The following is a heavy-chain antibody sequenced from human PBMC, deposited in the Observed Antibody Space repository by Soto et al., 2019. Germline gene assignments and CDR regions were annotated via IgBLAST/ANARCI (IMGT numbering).Heavy chain of an antibody. CDR3: AKGIPVAVAGIFDY. CDR2: INSDGSST. V-gene: IGHV3-74*01. CDR1: GFTFSSYW. D-gene: IGHD6-19*01. J-gene: IGHJ4*02. Sequence: PGGSLRLSCAASGFTFSSYWMHWVRQAPGKGLVWVSRINSDGSSTSYADSVKGRFAISRDNAKNTLYLQMNSLRAEDTAVYYCAKGIPVAVAGIFDYWGQGTLVTVSS.